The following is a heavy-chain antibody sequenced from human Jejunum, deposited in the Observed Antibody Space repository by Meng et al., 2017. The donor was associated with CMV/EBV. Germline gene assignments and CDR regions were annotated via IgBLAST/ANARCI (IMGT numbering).Heavy chain of an antibody. D-gene: IGHD6-13*01. Sequence: SGITFSSYAMTWVRQAPGKGLEWVAVIYSDGGTTDYADSVKGRFTISRDNSKNTLYLQMNSLRAEDTGVYYCAREEGYTRPHYFDYWGQGTLVTVSS. J-gene: IGHJ4*02. CDR1: GITFSSYA. CDR3: AREEGYTRPHYFDY. CDR2: IYSDGGTT. V-gene: IGHV3-23*03.